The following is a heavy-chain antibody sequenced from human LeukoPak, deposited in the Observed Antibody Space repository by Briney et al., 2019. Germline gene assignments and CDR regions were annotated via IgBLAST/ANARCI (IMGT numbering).Heavy chain of an antibody. V-gene: IGHV3-48*03. D-gene: IGHD3-22*01. CDR1: GFTFSSYE. J-gene: IGHJ6*02. CDR2: ISSSGSTI. CDR3: ARDSSYYYDRYYYGMDV. Sequence: GGSLRLSCAAAGFTFSSYEMNWVRQAPGKGLEWVSYISSSGSTIYYADSVKGRFTISRDNAKNSLYLQMNSLSAEDTAVYYCARDSSYYYDRYYYGMDVWGQGTTVTVSS.